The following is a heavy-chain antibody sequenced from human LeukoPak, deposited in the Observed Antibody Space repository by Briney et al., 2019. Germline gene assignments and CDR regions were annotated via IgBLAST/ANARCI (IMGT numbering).Heavy chain of an antibody. CDR1: GGSISSYY. J-gene: IGHJ4*02. D-gene: IGHD3-10*01. CDR2: IYYSGST. V-gene: IGHV4-59*01. Sequence: PSETLSLTCTVSGGSISSYYWSWIRQPPGKGLEWIGYIYYSGSTNYNPSLKSRVTISVDTSKNQFSLKLSSVTAADTAVYYCARLGRRGYYFDYWGQGTLVTVSS. CDR3: ARLGRRGYYFDY.